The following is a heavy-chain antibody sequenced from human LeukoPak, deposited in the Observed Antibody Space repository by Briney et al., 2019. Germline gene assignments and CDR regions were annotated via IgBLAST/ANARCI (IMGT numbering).Heavy chain of an antibody. Sequence: GESLRISCKGSGYSFTSYGISWVRQMPGKGLEWMGRIDPSDSYTNYSPSFQGHVTISADKSISTAYLQWSSLKASDTAMYYCAGAGIAVAGNAEYFQHWGQGTLVTVSS. CDR3: AGAGIAVAGNAEYFQH. CDR2: IDPSDSYT. V-gene: IGHV5-10-1*01. J-gene: IGHJ1*01. CDR1: GYSFTSYG. D-gene: IGHD6-19*01.